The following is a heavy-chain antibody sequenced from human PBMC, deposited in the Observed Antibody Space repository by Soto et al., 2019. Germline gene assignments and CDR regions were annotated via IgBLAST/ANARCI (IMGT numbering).Heavy chain of an antibody. CDR1: GYTFTSYD. Sequence: ASVKVSCKASGYTFTSYDINWVRQATGQGLEWMGWMNPNSGNTGYAQKFQGRVTMTRNTSISTAYMELSSLRSEDTAVYYCAGGLPRVVVIAIPDWYFDLWGRGTLVTVSS. J-gene: IGHJ2*01. CDR2: MNPNSGNT. CDR3: AGGLPRVVVIAIPDWYFDL. V-gene: IGHV1-8*01. D-gene: IGHD2-21*01.